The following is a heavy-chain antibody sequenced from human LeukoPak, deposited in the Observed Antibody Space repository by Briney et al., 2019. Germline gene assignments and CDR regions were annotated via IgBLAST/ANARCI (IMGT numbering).Heavy chain of an antibody. CDR1: GGTFSSYA. J-gene: IGHJ3*02. D-gene: IGHD2-8*01. CDR3: ASVWRAHNAFDI. CDR2: IIPIFGTA. Sequence: SVKVSCKASGGTFSSYAISWVRQAPGQGLEWMGRIIPIFGTANYAQKFQGRVTITTDESTSTAYMELSSLRSDDTAVYYCASVWRAHNAFDIWGQGTMVTVSS. V-gene: IGHV1-69*05.